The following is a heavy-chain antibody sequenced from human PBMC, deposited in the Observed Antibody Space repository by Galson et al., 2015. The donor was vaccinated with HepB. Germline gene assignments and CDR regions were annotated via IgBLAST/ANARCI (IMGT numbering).Heavy chain of an antibody. V-gene: IGHV1-69*13. J-gene: IGHJ5*02. CDR2: IIPIFGTA. D-gene: IGHD3-16*01. CDR3: ARDWGDPHWFDP. CDR1: GGTFSSHA. Sequence: SVKVSCKASGGTFSSHAISWVRQAPGQGLEWMGGIIPIFGTANYAQKFQGRVTITADESTSTAYMELSSLRSEDTAVYYCARDWGDPHWFDPWGQGTLVTVSS.